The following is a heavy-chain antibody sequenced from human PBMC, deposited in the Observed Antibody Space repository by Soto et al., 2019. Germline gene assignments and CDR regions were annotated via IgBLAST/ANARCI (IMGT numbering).Heavy chain of an antibody. V-gene: IGHV3-30-3*01. CDR3: ARDLGASRITIFGVVIPTYYYGMDV. CDR1: GFTFSSYA. Sequence: LRLSCAASGFTFSSYAMHWVRQAPGKGLEWVAVISYDGSNKYYADSVKGRFTISRDNSKNTLYLQMNSLRAEDTAVYYCARDLGASRITIFGVVIPTYYYGMDVWGQGTTVTVSS. J-gene: IGHJ6*02. CDR2: ISYDGSNK. D-gene: IGHD3-3*01.